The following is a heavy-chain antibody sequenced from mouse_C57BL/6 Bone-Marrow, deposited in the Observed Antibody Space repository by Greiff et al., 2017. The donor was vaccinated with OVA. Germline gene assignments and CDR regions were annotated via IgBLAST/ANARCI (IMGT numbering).Heavy chain of an antibody. CDR3: ARYSNYTLYAMDN. CDR1: GYTFTSYW. CDR2: IYPNSGST. V-gene: IGHV1-64*01. J-gene: IGHJ4*01. D-gene: IGHD2-5*01. Sequence: QVQLQQPGAELVKPGASVKLSCKASGYTFTSYWMHWVKQRPGQGLEWIGMIYPNSGSTNYNEKFKSKATLTGDKSSSTAYLQLSSLTSEDSAVYCCARYSNYTLYAMDNRGQGTSVTVSS.